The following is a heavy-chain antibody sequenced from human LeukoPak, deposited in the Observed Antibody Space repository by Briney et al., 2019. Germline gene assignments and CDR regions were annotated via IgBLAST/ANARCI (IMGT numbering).Heavy chain of an antibody. V-gene: IGHV3-43*01. CDR1: GFTFDYYT. CDR3: VKGRRRGYAYGNLES. CDR2: ISRDGVNT. Sequence: PGGSLRLSCAASGFTFDYYTRYWVPQGPEKGLEWVSLISRDGVNTFYADSVKGRFTISRDNNKNSLYLQMDGLRTDDTGLDYCVKGRRRGYAYGNLESWGQGTLVTVSS. D-gene: IGHD5-18*01. J-gene: IGHJ4*02.